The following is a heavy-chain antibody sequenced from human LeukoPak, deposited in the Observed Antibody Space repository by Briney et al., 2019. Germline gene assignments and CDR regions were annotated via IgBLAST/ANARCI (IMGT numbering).Heavy chain of an antibody. Sequence: SESLTLPCTVCGGPSTSDVWSWIRQPPGEGLEWIGNFYHAGNSNLNPSLKSRVTMSIDTSKNQFSLKLGSMTAADTAVYYCARDGPTSTAPFDYWGQGTLVTVSS. CDR1: GGPSTSDV. J-gene: IGHJ4*02. V-gene: IGHV4-59*01. CDR2: FYHAGNS. CDR3: ARDGPTSTAPFDY. D-gene: IGHD1-26*01.